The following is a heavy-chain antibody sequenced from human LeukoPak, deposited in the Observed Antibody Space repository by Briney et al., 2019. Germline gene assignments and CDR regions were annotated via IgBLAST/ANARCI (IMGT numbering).Heavy chain of an antibody. CDR3: ATEQYYYDSSGYYYRDY. D-gene: IGHD3-22*01. Sequence: ASVKVPCKASGYTFTSYDINWVRQATGQGLEWMGWMNPNSGNTGYAQKFQGRVTMTRNTSISTAYMELSSLRSEDTAVYYCATEQYYYDSSGYYYRDYWGQGTLVTVSS. J-gene: IGHJ4*02. CDR2: MNPNSGNT. CDR1: GYTFTSYD. V-gene: IGHV1-8*01.